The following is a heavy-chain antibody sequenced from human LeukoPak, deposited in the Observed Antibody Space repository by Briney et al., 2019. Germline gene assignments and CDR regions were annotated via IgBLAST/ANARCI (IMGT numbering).Heavy chain of an antibody. D-gene: IGHD5-24*01. CDR3: ARGTRWLQFGY. J-gene: IGHJ4*02. CDR2: INHSGST. Sequence: PSETLSLTCAVYGGSFSGYYWSWICQPPGKGLEWIGEINHSGSTNYNPSLKSRVTISVDTSKNQFSLKLSSVTAADTAVYYCARGTRWLQFGYWGQGTLVTVSS. CDR1: GGSFSGYY. V-gene: IGHV4-34*01.